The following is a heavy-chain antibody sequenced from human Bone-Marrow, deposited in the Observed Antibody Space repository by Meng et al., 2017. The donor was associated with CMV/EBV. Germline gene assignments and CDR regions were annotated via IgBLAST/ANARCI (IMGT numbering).Heavy chain of an antibody. Sequence: SVKVSCKASGYTFTSYGIRWVRQAPGQGLEWMGGIIPMFGTTNYAQKFQGRVTITTDESTSTAYMELSSLRSGDTAVYYCARDLSEPGIVGATLGFDPWGQGTLVTVSS. CDR2: IIPMFGTT. CDR3: ARDLSEPGIVGATLGFDP. J-gene: IGHJ5*02. V-gene: IGHV1-69*05. D-gene: IGHD1-26*01. CDR1: GYTFTSYG.